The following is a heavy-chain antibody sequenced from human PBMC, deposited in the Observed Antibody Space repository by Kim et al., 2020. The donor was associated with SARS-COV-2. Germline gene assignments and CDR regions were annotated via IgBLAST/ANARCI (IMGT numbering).Heavy chain of an antibody. Sequence: DSVKGRFTISRDNAKNSLYLQMNSLRAEDTAVYYCARGPMAVVTDNAFDIWGQGTMVTVSS. V-gene: IGHV3-11*05. CDR3: ARGPMAVVTDNAFDI. D-gene: IGHD3-16*02. J-gene: IGHJ3*02.